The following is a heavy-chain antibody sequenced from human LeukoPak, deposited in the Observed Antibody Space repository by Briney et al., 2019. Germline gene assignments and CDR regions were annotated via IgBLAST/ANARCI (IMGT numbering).Heavy chain of an antibody. D-gene: IGHD1-14*01. J-gene: IGHJ5*02. CDR2: IYYSGST. CDR1: GDSVSSSNYY. V-gene: IGHV4-39*01. CDR3: ARLNKPGWFDP. Sequence: SETPSLTCTVSGDSVSSSNYYWAWIRQPPGKGLEWIGNIYYSGSTYYNPSLKSRLTISVDTSKNQFSLKLTSVTAADTAVYYCARLNKPGWFDPWGQGTLVTVSS.